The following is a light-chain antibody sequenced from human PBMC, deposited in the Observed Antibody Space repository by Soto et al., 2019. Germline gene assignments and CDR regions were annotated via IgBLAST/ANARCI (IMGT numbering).Light chain of an antibody. Sequence: QSALTQPPSASGSPGQSVTISCTGSSSDVGGYNYVSWYQQHPGKAPKLMIYEVSKRPSGVPDRLSGSKSGNTASLTVSGRQAEDEVDNYFSLYGGSRTVVFGRGSKLTVL. CDR1: SSDVGGYNY. J-gene: IGLJ2*01. CDR2: EVS. V-gene: IGLV2-8*01. CDR3: SLYGGSRTVV.